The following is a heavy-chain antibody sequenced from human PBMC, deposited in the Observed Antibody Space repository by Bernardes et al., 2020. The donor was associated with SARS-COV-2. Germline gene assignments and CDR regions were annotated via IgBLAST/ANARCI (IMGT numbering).Heavy chain of an antibody. CDR2: ISGSGGST. Sequence: GGSLRLSCAASGFTFSSYAMSWVRQAPGKGLEWVSAISGSGGSTYYADSVKGRFTISRDNSKNTLYLQMNSLRAEDTAVYYCTKCEGPGGYYYLDAFGTCGQGTMFTVSS. J-gene: IGHJ3*02. CDR3: TKCEGPGGYYYLDAFGT. V-gene: IGHV3-23*01. CDR1: GFTFSSYA. D-gene: IGHD3-22*01.